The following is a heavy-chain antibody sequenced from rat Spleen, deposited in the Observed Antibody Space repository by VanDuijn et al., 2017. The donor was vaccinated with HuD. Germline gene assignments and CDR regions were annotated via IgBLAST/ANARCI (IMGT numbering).Heavy chain of an antibody. CDR2: IIYDGSST. CDR1: GFTFSDYN. J-gene: IGHJ2*01. D-gene: IGHD1-9*01. CDR3: ATEDRDYGYTPYFDY. V-gene: IGHV5S10*01. Sequence: EVQLVESGGGLVQPGRSLKLSCAASGFTFSDYNMAWVRQAPKKGLEWVATIIYDGSSTYYRDSVKGRFSISRDNAKSSLYLQMYSLRSEDTATYYCATEDRDYGYTPYFDYWGQGVMVTVSS.